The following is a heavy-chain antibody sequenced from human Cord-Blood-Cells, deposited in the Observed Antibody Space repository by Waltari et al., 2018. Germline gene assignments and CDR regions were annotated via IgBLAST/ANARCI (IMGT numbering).Heavy chain of an antibody. Sequence: QLQLQESGPGLVKPSETLSLTCTVSGGSISSSSYYWGWIRQPPGKGLEWIGSIYYSGSTYDNPSLKSRVTISVDTSKNQFSLKLSSVTAADTAVYYGARSRRRSGSYNWFDPWGQGTLVTVSS. CDR2: IYYSGST. CDR3: ARSRRRSGSYNWFDP. V-gene: IGHV4-39*01. D-gene: IGHD1-26*01. CDR1: GGSISSSSYY. J-gene: IGHJ5*02.